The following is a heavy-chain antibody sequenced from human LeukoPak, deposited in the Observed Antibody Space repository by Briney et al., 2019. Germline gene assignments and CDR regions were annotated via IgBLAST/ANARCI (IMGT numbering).Heavy chain of an antibody. CDR3: ARHSRTYYNGSGRSNDY. CDR2: IFHSGRT. D-gene: IGHD3-10*01. V-gene: IGHV4-39*01. J-gene: IGHJ4*02. Sequence: SETLSLTCTVSGGSISSSSSYWGWIRQPPGKGLEWIGHIFHSGRTSYNPSLMSRVTISVDTSKNQFSLKMNPVTAADTSMYYCARHSRTYYNGSGRSNDYWGQGTLVIVSS. CDR1: GGSISSSSSY.